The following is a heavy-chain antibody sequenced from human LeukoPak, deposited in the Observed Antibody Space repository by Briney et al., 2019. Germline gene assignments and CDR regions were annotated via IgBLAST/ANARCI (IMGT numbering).Heavy chain of an antibody. Sequence: GASVTVSCKTSVYTFTHYSISWVRQAPGQGLEWMGWSGAYNGNTDYAQKFQGRVTMTTDTSTSTAYMELRSLRSDDTAVYYCARDLPADTGYETHDYWGQGTLVTVSS. CDR3: ARDLPADTGYETHDY. D-gene: IGHD5-12*01. J-gene: IGHJ4*02. V-gene: IGHV1-18*01. CDR1: VYTFTHYS. CDR2: SGAYNGNT.